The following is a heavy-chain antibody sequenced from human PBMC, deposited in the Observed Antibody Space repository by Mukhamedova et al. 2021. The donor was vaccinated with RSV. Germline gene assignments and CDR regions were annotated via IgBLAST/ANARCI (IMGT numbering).Heavy chain of an antibody. D-gene: IGHD5-12*01. J-gene: IGHJ4*02. V-gene: IGHV3-23*01. Sequence: GKGLEWVSAISGSGGSTYYADSVKGRFTIFRDNSKNTLYLQMNSLRAEDTAVYYCAKDLHSRYDYPDYWGQGTLVPVPS. CDR2: ISGSGGST. CDR3: AKDLHSRYDYPDY.